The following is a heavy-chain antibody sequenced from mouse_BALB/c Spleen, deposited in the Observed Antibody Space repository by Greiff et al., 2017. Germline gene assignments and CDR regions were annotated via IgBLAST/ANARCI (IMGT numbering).Heavy chain of an antibody. CDR2: ISSGGSYT. V-gene: IGHV5-9-4*01. CDR1: GFTFSSYA. J-gene: IGHJ4*01. CDR3: ARVPQPHYAMDY. D-gene: IGHD6-1*01. Sequence: EVQLVESGGGLVKPGGSLKLSCAASGFTFSSYAMSWVRQSPEKRLEWVAEISSGGSYTYYPDTVTGRFTISRDNAKNTLYLEMSSLRSEDTAMYYCARVPQPHYAMDYWGQGTSVTVSS.